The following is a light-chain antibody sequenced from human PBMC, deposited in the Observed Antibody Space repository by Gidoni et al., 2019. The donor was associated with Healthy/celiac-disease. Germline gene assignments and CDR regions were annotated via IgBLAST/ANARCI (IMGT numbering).Light chain of an antibody. CDR2: DVS. CDR1: SSDVGGYNY. V-gene: IGLV2-14*01. Sequence: QSALTHPASVSGSPGQSITISCTGTSSDVGGYNYVSWYQQPPGKAPTLMIYDVSNRPSGVSNRFAGSKSGNTASLTISGLQAEDEADYYCSSYTSSSTLWVFGGGTKLTVL. CDR3: SSYTSSSTLWV. J-gene: IGLJ3*02.